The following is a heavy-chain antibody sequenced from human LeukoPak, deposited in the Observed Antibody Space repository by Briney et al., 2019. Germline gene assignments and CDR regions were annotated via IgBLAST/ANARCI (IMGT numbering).Heavy chain of an antibody. Sequence: EPQSLTCGVWVYFISRCYAWGWIRQPPGKGLGGIGTVCQSECTYYSPSLKRLLTLSVDASKNQFSLKLSSVTAADPAVYYCARVNDESGYYSGSGNNYYYYGMDVWGKGTTVTVSS. CDR3: ARVNDESGYYSGSGNNYYYYGMDV. D-gene: IGHD3-10*01. CDR1: VYFISRCYA. V-gene: IGHV4-38-2*01. J-gene: IGHJ6*04. CDR2: VCQSECT.